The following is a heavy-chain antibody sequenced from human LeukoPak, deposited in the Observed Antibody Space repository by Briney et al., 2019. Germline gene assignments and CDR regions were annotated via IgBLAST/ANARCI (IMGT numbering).Heavy chain of an antibody. Sequence: QPGGSLRLSCAASGFTFSSYAMSWVRQAPGKGLEWVSAISGSGGSTYYADSVKGRFTISRDNSKNTLYLQMNSLRTEDTAVYYCAKSFLAPEDPMDILTGYSHAFDIWGQGTMVTVSS. D-gene: IGHD3-9*01. CDR3: AKSFLAPEDPMDILTGYSHAFDI. CDR2: ISGSGGST. V-gene: IGHV3-23*01. J-gene: IGHJ3*02. CDR1: GFTFSSYA.